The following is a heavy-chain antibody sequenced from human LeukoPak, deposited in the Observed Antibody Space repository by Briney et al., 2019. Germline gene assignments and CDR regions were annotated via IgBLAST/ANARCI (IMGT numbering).Heavy chain of an antibody. D-gene: IGHD6-6*01. Sequence: ASVKVSCKASGYTFSSYDINWVRQATGQGLEWMGWMNPNSGNTGYAQKLQGRVTMTRDTSISTAYMELSSLRSEDTAVYYCARTYGRSSGRDFDYWGQGTLVTVSS. CDR3: ARTYGRSSGRDFDY. CDR2: MNPNSGNT. V-gene: IGHV1-8*01. J-gene: IGHJ4*02. CDR1: GYTFSSYD.